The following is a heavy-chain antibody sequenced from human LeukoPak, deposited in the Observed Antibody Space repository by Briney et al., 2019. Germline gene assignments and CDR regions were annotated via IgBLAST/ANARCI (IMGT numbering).Heavy chain of an antibody. CDR1: GFTVSSNS. V-gene: IGHV3-66*03. J-gene: IGHJ6*03. CDR3: ARRVYYYYYMDV. Sequence: GGFLRLSCTVSGFTVSSNSMSWVRQAPGKGLEWVSFIYSDNTHYSDSVKGRFTISRDNSKNTLYLQMGSLRAEDMAVYYCARRVYYYYYMDVWGKGTTVTISS. CDR2: IYSDNT.